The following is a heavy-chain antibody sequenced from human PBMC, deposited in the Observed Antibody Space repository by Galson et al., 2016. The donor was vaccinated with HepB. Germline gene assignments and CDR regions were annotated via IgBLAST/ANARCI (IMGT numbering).Heavy chain of an antibody. CDR3: ARDQPYGDPHFDY. V-gene: IGHV3-7*03. D-gene: IGHD4/OR15-4a*01. Sequence: SLRLSCAASGFTFTNYWMTWVRQAPGKGLEWVANMKEDGSEKYYADSVKGRFSISSDGVKNSLSLDMTSLRGEDTAVYYCARDQPYGDPHFDYWGQGALVTVSS. CDR2: MKEDGSEK. J-gene: IGHJ4*02. CDR1: GFTFTNYW.